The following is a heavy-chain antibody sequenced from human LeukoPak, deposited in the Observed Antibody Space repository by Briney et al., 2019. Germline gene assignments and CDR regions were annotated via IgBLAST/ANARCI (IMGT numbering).Heavy chain of an antibody. J-gene: IGHJ4*02. CDR3: TRVFAGDEIGF. CDR1: GYTFTTYH. Sequence: ASVKVSCKASGYTFTTYHINWARQASGQGLEWMGWMDPNTGNTGYAQKFQGRVTMMRNTSISTAYMELSSLSSEDTAVYFCTRVFAGDEIGFWGQGTQVTVSS. CDR2: MDPNTGNT. D-gene: IGHD3-3*01. V-gene: IGHV1-8*01.